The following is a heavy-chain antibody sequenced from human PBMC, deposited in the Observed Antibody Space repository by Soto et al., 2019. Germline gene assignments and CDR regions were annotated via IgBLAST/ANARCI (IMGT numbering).Heavy chain of an antibody. V-gene: IGHV1-69*12. J-gene: IGHJ6*02. CDR3: ARDKDRQQLGGNYYYILDV. D-gene: IGHD3-3*02. CDR1: GGTFSTSA. Sequence: QVQLVQSGAEVKKPGSSVKVSCKASGGTFSTSAISWVRQAPGQGLEWVGGIKPVFATPDYAQKFQGRVTITADESTTKAYLELTSLRTDDTAVYYCARDKDRQQLGGNYYYILDVWGQGTAITVSS. CDR2: IKPVFATP.